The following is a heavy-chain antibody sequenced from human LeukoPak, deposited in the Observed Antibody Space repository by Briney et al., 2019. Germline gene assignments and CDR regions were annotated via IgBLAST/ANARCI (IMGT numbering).Heavy chain of an antibody. V-gene: IGHV3-72*01. D-gene: IGHD4-17*01. Sequence: GGSLRLSCAASGFTFSDHYVDWVRQAPGKGLEWVGRSRNKPNSYTTLYAASVKGRFTISRDDSKNSVYLQMSSLKTEDTAVYYCTRDLLMTTVDYWGQGTLVTVSS. CDR2: SRNKPNSYTT. J-gene: IGHJ4*02. CDR1: GFTFSDHY. CDR3: TRDLLMTTVDY.